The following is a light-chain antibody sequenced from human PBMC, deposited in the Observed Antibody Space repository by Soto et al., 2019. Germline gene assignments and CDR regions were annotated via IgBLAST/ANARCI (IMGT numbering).Light chain of an antibody. J-gene: IGLJ1*01. CDR2: DVS. Sequence: QSVLTQPRSVSGSPGQSVTISCTGTSSDVGGYNYVSWYQQHPGKAPKLMIHDVSKRPSGVPDRFSGSKSGNTASLTISGLQAEDEADYYCCSYAGSRTPYVFGSGTKVTVL. CDR1: SSDVGGYNY. V-gene: IGLV2-11*01. CDR3: CSYAGSRTPYV.